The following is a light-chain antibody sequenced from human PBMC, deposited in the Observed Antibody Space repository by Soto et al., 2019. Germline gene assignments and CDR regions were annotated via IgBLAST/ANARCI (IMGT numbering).Light chain of an antibody. CDR1: QGISSY. CDR3: QQYYSYPPGT. J-gene: IGKJ1*01. V-gene: IGKV1-8*01. Sequence: AIRMTQSPSSLSASTGDRVTITCRASQGISSYLAWYQQKPGKAPKLLIYAASTLQSGVPSRFSGSGSGTDFTLTISCLQSEDSATYYCQQYYSYPPGTFGQGTKVEIK. CDR2: AAS.